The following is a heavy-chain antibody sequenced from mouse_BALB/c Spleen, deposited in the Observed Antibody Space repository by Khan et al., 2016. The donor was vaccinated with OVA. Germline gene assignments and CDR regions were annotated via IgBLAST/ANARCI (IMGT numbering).Heavy chain of an antibody. Sequence: QIQLVQSGPELKKPGETVKISCKASGYTFTDYGMNWVKQAPGKGLKWMGWINTYTGEPTYADDFKGRLAFSLETSASTAYLQINNLNNDDTATDLCASHGHWYFDAWGAASTVTVSS. CDR2: INTYTGEP. CDR3: ASHGHWYFDA. V-gene: IGHV9-3-1*01. CDR1: GYTFTDYG. D-gene: IGHD1-2*01. J-gene: IGHJ1*01.